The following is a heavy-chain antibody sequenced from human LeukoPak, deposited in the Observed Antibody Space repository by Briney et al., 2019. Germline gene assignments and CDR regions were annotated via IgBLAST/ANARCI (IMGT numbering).Heavy chain of an antibody. D-gene: IGHD6-13*01. CDR3: AKVRQQLAFDAFDI. J-gene: IGHJ3*02. CDR1: GFTFDDYA. Sequence: GGSLRLSCAASGFTFDDYAMHWVRQAPGKGLEWVSGISWNSGSIGYADSVKGRFTISRDNAKNSLYLQMNSLRAEDTALYYCAKVRQQLAFDAFDIWGQGTMVTVSS. CDR2: ISWNSGSI. V-gene: IGHV3-9*01.